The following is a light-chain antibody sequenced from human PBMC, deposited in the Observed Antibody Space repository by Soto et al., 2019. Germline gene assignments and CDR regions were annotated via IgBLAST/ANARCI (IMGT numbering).Light chain of an antibody. Sequence: EIVVTQSPATLSVSPGERVTLSCRASQTILSNLAWYQQKPGQAPRLLVYGASTRATGIPARFSGSGSGTEFTLTISSLQPEDFATYYCQETYSTPPGTFGGGTKVDIK. V-gene: IGKV3-15*01. CDR1: QTILSN. CDR2: GAS. CDR3: QETYSTPPGT. J-gene: IGKJ4*01.